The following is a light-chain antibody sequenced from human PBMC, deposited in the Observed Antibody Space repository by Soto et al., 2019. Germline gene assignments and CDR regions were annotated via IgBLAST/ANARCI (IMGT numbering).Light chain of an antibody. J-gene: IGKJ4*01. CDR2: GAS. V-gene: IGKV3-15*01. CDR3: QQCNNWPALT. CDR1: QSVSHN. Sequence: EIVMTQSPATLSVSPGERVTLSCRASQSVSHNLAWYQQKPGQAPRLLIYGASNRATGIPARFSGSGSGTEFTLTFSSLQSEDSAVYYCQQCNNWPALTFGGGTKLEIK.